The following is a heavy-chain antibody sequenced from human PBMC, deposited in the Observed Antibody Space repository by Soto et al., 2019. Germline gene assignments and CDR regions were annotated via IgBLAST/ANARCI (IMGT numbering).Heavy chain of an antibody. Sequence: PSETLSLTCAVYGGSFSGYYWSWIRQPPGKGLEWIGEINHSGSTNYNPSLKSRVTISVDTSKNQFSLKLSSVTAADTAVYYCARVVTGTIPYFDYWGQGTLVTVSS. CDR1: GGSFSGYY. CDR3: ARVVTGTIPYFDY. D-gene: IGHD1-7*01. J-gene: IGHJ4*02. CDR2: INHSGST. V-gene: IGHV4-34*01.